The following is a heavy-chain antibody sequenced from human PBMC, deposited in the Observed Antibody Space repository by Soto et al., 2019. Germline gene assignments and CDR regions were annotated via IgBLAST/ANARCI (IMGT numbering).Heavy chain of an antibody. CDR2: IYYSGST. D-gene: IGHD3-3*01. CDR1: GGSISSGDYY. V-gene: IGHV4-31*03. CDR3: ARWWSGSRQGFDP. Sequence: PSETLSLTCTVSGGSISSGDYYWSWIRQHPGKGLEWIGYIYYSGSTYYNPSLKSRATISVDTSKNQFSLKLSSVTAADTAVYYCARWWSGSRQGFDPWGQGTLVSVSS. J-gene: IGHJ5*02.